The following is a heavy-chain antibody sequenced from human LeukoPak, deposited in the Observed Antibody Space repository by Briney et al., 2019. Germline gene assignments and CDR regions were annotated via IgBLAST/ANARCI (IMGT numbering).Heavy chain of an antibody. J-gene: IGHJ4*02. V-gene: IGHV1-2*02. CDR1: GYTFTGYY. D-gene: IGHD6-13*01. Sequence: ASVKVSCKASGYTFTGYYMHWVRQAPGQGLEWMAWINPNNGDTNYAQKFQDRVTLTRDTSTSTAYMELSRLTSDDTAVYYCATGPSVTSAGGPNDFWGQGTLVTVSS. CDR3: ATGPSVTSAGGPNDF. CDR2: INPNNGDT.